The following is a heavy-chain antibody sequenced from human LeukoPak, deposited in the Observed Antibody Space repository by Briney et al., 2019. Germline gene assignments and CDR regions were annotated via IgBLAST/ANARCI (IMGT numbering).Heavy chain of an antibody. J-gene: IGHJ4*02. CDR2: IYYSGST. CDR1: GGSISSGDYY. V-gene: IGHV4-30-4*08. Sequence: SQTLSLTCTVSGGSISSGDYYWSWIRQPPGKGLEWIGYIYYSGSTYYNPSLKSRVTISVDTSKNQFSLKLSSVTAADTAVYYCARDVAVAGKPLGGDYWGQGTLVTVSS. CDR3: ARDVAVAGKPLGGDY. D-gene: IGHD6-19*01.